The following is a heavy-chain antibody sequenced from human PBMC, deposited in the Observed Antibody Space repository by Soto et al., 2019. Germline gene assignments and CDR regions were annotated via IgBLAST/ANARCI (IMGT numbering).Heavy chain of an antibody. CDR1: VGTFSSYA. CDR2: IIPIFGTA. J-gene: IGHJ4*02. D-gene: IGHD2-21*02. V-gene: IGHV1-69*01. CDR3: ARRPVDGDYFFDY. Sequence: QVQLVQSGAEVKKPGSSVKFSCKASVGTFSSYAISWVRQAPGPGLEWMGGIIPIFGTANYAQKFQGRVTITADESTSTAYMELSSLRSEDTAVYYCARRPVDGDYFFDYWGQGTLVTVSS.